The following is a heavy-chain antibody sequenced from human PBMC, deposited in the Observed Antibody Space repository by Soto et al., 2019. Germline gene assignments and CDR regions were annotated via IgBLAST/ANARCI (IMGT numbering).Heavy chain of an antibody. Sequence: SETLSLTCAVYGGSFSGYYWSWIRQPPGKGLEWIGEINHSGSTNYNPSLKSRVTISVDTSKNQFSLKLSSVTAADTAVYYCARATHLYDYVCGSYRAPFFDYWGQGPLVTVYS. V-gene: IGHV4-34*01. J-gene: IGHJ4*02. CDR3: ARATHLYDYVCGSYRAPFFDY. CDR1: GGSFSGYY. D-gene: IGHD3-16*02. CDR2: INHSGST.